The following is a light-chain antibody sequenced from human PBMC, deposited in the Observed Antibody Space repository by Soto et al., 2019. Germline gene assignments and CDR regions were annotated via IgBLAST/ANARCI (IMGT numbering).Light chain of an antibody. J-gene: IGKJ1*01. Sequence: AIRMTQSPSSFSASTGDRVTITCRASQGISSYLAWYQQKPGKAPKLLIYAASTLQSGVPSRFSGSGSGTDFTLTISCLQSEDFATYYCQRYYSYPRTFGQGPKVEIK. CDR2: AAS. CDR3: QRYYSYPRT. CDR1: QGISSY. V-gene: IGKV1-8*01.